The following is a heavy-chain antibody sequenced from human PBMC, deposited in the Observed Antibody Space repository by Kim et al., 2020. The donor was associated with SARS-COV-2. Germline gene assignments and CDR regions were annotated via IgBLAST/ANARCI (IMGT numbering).Heavy chain of an antibody. CDR3: ARVHKRLGYGSSTSCYIPHAFDI. Sequence: SETLSLTCTVSGGSVSSGSYYWSWIRQPPGKGLEWIGYIYYSGSTNYNPSLKSRVTISVDTSKNQFSLKLSSVTAADTAVYYCARVHKRLGYGSSTSCYIPHAFDIWGQGTMVTVSS. CDR1: GGSVSSGSYY. V-gene: IGHV4-61*01. CDR2: IYYSGST. D-gene: IGHD2-2*02. J-gene: IGHJ3*02.